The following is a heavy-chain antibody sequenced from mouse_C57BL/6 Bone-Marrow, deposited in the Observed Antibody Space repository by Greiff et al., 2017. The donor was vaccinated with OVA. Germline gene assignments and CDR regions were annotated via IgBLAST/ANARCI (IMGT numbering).Heavy chain of an antibody. Sequence: EVKLVESGGDLVKPGGSLKLSCAASGFTFSSYGMSWVRQTPDKRLEWVANISSGGSYTYYPDSVKGRFTISRDNAKNTLYLQMSSLKSEDTAMYYCARRDYLDYAMDYWGQGTSVTVSS. CDR2: ISSGGSYT. D-gene: IGHD2-4*01. J-gene: IGHJ4*01. CDR3: ARRDYLDYAMDY. V-gene: IGHV5-6*02. CDR1: GFTFSSYG.